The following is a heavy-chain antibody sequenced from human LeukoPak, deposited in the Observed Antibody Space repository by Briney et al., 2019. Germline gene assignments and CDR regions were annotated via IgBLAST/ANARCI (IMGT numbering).Heavy chain of an antibody. D-gene: IGHD6-19*01. CDR2: FNPNSGDT. V-gene: IGHV1-2*02. Sequence: ASVKVSCKASEYTFTAYYVHWVRQAPGQGLEWMGWFNPNSGDTNFAQNFQGRVTMTRDTSISTVYMELSRLRSDDTAVYYCARVGQWLVENDWFDPWGQGTLVTVSS. J-gene: IGHJ5*02. CDR3: ARVGQWLVENDWFDP. CDR1: EYTFTAYY.